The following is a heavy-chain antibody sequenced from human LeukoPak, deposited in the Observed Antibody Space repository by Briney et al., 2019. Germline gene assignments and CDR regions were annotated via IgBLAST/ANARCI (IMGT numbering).Heavy chain of an antibody. CDR3: ARAVGGGDYFDY. D-gene: IGHD3-3*01. J-gene: IGHJ4*02. CDR1: GYTFTSYY. V-gene: IGHV1-46*01. Sequence: ASVKVSCKASGYTFTSYYMHWVRQAPGQGLEWMGIINPSGGSTSYAQKFQGRVTMTRDMSTSTVYMELSSLRSEDTAVYCCARAVGGGDYFDYWGQGTLVTVSS. CDR2: INPSGGST.